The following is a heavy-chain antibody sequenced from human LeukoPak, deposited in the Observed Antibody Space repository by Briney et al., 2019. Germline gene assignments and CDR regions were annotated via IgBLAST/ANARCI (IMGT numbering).Heavy chain of an antibody. CDR1: GGSISSGDYY. D-gene: IGHD5-18*01. V-gene: IGHV4-30-4*08. J-gene: IGHJ4*02. CDR2: IYYSGST. Sequence: PSETLSLTCTVSGGSISSGDYYWSWIRQPPGNVLEWIGYIYYSGSTYYNPYLKSRVTISVDTSKNQFSLKLSSVTAADTAVYYCASERGYSYGFPDYWGQGTLVTVSS. CDR3: ASERGYSYGFPDY.